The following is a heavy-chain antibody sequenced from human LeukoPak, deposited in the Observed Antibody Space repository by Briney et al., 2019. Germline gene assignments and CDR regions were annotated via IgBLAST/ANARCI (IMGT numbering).Heavy chain of an antibody. J-gene: IGHJ4*02. CDR3: ARLRPHNSNYDLGYFDY. CDR2: IYYSGST. D-gene: IGHD4-11*01. Sequence: KTSETLSLTCTVSGGSISSGSYYWVWIRQPPGKGLEWIGSIYYSGSTYYNPSLKSRVTISVDTSKNQFSLKLSSVTAADTAVYYCARLRPHNSNYDLGYFDYWGQGTLVTVSS. V-gene: IGHV4-39*01. CDR1: GGSISSGSYY.